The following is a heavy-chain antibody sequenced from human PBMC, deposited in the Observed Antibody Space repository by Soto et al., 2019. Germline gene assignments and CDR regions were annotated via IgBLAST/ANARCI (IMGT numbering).Heavy chain of an antibody. V-gene: IGHV4-34*01. CDR3: ARGQAIVVVPAATDFAF. CDR1: GGSFSGYY. J-gene: IGHJ4*02. D-gene: IGHD2-2*01. CDR2: INHSGST. Sequence: SETLSLTCAVYGGSFSGYYWSWIRQPPGKGLEWIGEINHSGSTNYNPSLKSRVTISVDTSKIQFSLKLSSVTAADTAVYYCARGQAIVVVPAATDFAFRGQGTLVTGSS.